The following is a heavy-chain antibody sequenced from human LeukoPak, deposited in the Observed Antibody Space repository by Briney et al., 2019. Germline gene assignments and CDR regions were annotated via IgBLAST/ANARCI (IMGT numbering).Heavy chain of an antibody. J-gene: IGHJ5*02. CDR2: LTQFFRKT. D-gene: IGHD3-10*01. CDR1: GYTFTSYG. Sequence: ASVKVSCKASGYTFTSYGISWVRQAPGQGLEWMGGLTQFFRKTNYTQKFQGRLTITTDESSSTAYMELSDLRSDDTAVYYCATSESGRSWDWFAPWGQGTLVTVSS. CDR3: ATSESGRSWDWFAP. V-gene: IGHV1-18*01.